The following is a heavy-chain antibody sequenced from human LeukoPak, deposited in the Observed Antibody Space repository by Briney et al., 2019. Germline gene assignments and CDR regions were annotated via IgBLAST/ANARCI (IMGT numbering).Heavy chain of an antibody. CDR1: GGSISSGGYS. D-gene: IGHD6-13*01. CDR3: ARDAQSWALGAFDI. J-gene: IGHJ3*02. CDR2: SYYSGST. V-gene: IGHV4-31*03. Sequence: SETLSLTCTVSGGSISSGGYSWSWIRQHPGKGLEWIGYSYYSGSTYYNPSLKSRVTISVDTSKNQFSLKLSSVTAADTAVYYCARDAQSWALGAFDIWGQGTMVTVSS.